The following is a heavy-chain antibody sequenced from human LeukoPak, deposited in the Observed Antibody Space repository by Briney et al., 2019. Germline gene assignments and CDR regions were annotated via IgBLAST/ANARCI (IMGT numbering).Heavy chain of an antibody. CDR3: ARSLTGTTPSP. CDR1: GGSISSYY. CDR2: IYYSGST. D-gene: IGHD1-20*01. J-gene: IGHJ5*02. V-gene: IGHV4-59*01. Sequence: SETLSLTCTVSGGSISSYYWSWIRQPPGEGLEWIGYIYYSGSTNYNPSLKSRVTISVDTSKNQFSLKLSSVTAADTAVYYCARSLTGTTPSPWGQGTLVTVSS.